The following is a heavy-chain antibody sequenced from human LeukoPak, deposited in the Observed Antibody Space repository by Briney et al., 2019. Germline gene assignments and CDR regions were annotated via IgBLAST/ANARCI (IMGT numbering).Heavy chain of an antibody. Sequence: GGSLRLSCAASGFTFSGYAMSWVRQAPGKGLEWVSAISVSGTSTYYADSVKGRFTISRDNSKNTLYLQMNSLRAEDTAVYYCAKNIAAADSSGYYYYYMDVWGKGTTVTVSS. J-gene: IGHJ6*03. V-gene: IGHV3-23*01. D-gene: IGHD6-13*01. CDR2: ISVSGTST. CDR1: GFTFSGYA. CDR3: AKNIAAADSSGYYYYYMDV.